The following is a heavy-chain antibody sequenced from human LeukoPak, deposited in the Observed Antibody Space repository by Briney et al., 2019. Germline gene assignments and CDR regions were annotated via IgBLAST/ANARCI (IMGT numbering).Heavy chain of an antibody. J-gene: IGHJ3*02. Sequence: GASVKVSCKASGGTFSSYAISWVRQAPGQGLEWMGRIIPIFGIANYAQKFQGRVTITADKSTSTAYMELSSLRSEDTAVYYCARDVTPQDIVVVPAAHDAFDIWGRGTMVTVSS. CDR1: GGTFSSYA. CDR3: ARDVTPQDIVVVPAAHDAFDI. V-gene: IGHV1-69*04. CDR2: IIPIFGIA. D-gene: IGHD2-2*01.